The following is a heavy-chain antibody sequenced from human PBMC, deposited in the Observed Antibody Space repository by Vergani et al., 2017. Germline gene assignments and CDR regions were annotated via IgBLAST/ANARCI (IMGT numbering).Heavy chain of an antibody. CDR2: FDPEHGEV. CDR3: AIVTYYYDSSGYYLDY. CDR1: GYSLTELT. Sequence: QVQLVQSGSEVRKPGASVKVSCQVSGYSLTELTIHRVRQAPGKGLEWMGGFDPEHGEVTFSHHIQGRVTMTEDRSTDTAYMDLSSLRPEDTALYYCAIVTYYYDSSGYYLDYWGQGTLVTVSS. J-gene: IGHJ4*02. V-gene: IGHV1-24*01. D-gene: IGHD3-22*01.